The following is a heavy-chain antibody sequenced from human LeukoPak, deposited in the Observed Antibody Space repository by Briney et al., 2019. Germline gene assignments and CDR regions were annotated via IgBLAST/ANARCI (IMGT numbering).Heavy chain of an antibody. D-gene: IGHD3-16*02. CDR3: ARGPIMITFGGVIAPFDY. CDR2: IYTSGST. Sequence: SQTLSLTCTVSGGSISSGSYYWSWIRQPAGKGLEWIGRIYTSGSTNYNPSLKSRVTISVDTSKNQFSLKLSSVTAADTAVYYCARGPIMITFGGVIAPFDYWGQGTLVTVSS. J-gene: IGHJ4*02. CDR1: GGSISSGSYY. V-gene: IGHV4-61*02.